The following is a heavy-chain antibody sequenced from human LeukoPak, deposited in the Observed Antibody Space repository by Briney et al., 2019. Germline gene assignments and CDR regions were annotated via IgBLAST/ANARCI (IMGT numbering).Heavy chain of an antibody. Sequence: GGSLRLSCAASGFTFSSNSMNWVRQAPGKGLEWVSYISSSSTIYYADSVKGRFTISRDNAKNSLYLQMNSLRDEDTAVYYCARDLNWYFDLWGRGTLVTVSP. CDR1: GFTFSSNS. CDR3: ARDLNWYFDL. CDR2: ISSSSTI. V-gene: IGHV3-48*02. J-gene: IGHJ2*01.